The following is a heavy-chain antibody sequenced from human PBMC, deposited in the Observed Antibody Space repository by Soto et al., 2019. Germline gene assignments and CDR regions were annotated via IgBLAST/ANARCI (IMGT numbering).Heavy chain of an antibody. CDR1: GFTFSSYA. CDR2: ISGSGGST. Sequence: EVQLLESGGGLVQPGGSLRLSCAASGFTFSSYAMSWVRQAPGKGLEWVSAISGSGGSTYYADSVKGRFTISSDNSKNTLYLQMTSLRAEDTAVYYCAKAYPLDSSSSGGLYYYYYGMDVWGPGTTVTVSS. J-gene: IGHJ6*02. D-gene: IGHD6-6*01. V-gene: IGHV3-23*01. CDR3: AKAYPLDSSSSGGLYYYYYGMDV.